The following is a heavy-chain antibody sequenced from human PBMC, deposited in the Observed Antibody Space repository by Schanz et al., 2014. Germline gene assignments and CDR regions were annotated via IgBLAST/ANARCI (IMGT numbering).Heavy chain of an antibody. CDR3: AKHVRSLTGNDY. D-gene: IGHD3-9*01. J-gene: IGHJ4*02. CDR2: IYSSGST. CDR1: GFTVSNSY. V-gene: IGHV3-66*04. Sequence: EVQLVESGGGLVKPGGSLRLSCAASGFTVSNSYIHWVRQAPGKGLEWVSTIYSSGSTYYADSVRGRFIISRDNSKNTLYLQVNSLRAEDTAVYYCAKHVRSLTGNDYWGQGTLVTGSS.